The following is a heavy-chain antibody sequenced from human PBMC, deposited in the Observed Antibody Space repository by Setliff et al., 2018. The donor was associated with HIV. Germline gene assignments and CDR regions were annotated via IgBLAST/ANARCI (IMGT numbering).Heavy chain of an antibody. CDR2: INVGGTAI. V-gene: IGHV3-21*05. D-gene: IGHD2-15*01. CDR3: AIGGFDY. Sequence: GGSLRLSCVASGFTFTAYSMNWVRQAPGKPLEWLTYINVGGTAIYHADSLKGRFTISRDDAENSLYLQMNSLGPEDTAVYYCAIGGFDYWGQGTLVTVSS. J-gene: IGHJ4*02. CDR1: GFTFTAYS.